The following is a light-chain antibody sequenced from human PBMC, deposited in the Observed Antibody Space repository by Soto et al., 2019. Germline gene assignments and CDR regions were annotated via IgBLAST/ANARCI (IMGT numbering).Light chain of an antibody. CDR2: AAS. V-gene: IGKV1-9*01. Sequence: IQLTQSPSSLSASVGDRVTITCRASQGISSSLAWYQQKPGKAPKLLIYAASSLQSRVPSRFSGSGSGTDFTLTIGSLQPEDFATYYCQHLNSYAIIFGQGTRLEIK. J-gene: IGKJ5*01. CDR1: QGISSS. CDR3: QHLNSYAII.